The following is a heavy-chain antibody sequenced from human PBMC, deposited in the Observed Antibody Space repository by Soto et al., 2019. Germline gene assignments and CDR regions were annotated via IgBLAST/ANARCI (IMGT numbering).Heavy chain of an antibody. J-gene: IGHJ4*02. CDR1: GGSISSGGSY. Sequence: SETLSLTCTVSGGSISSGGSYWGWIRQPPGKGLEWIGYIYYSGNTYFNPSLKSRVTLXXXXSXNXFXLXXXSVTXADTAVYYCVRYCSTTKCPFDYWGQGTLVTVSS. V-gene: IGHV4-30-4*01. CDR3: VRYCSTTKCPFDY. CDR2: IYYSGNT. D-gene: IGHD2-2*01.